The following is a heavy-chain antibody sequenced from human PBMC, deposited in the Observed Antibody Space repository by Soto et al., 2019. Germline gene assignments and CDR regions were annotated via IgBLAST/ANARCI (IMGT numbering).Heavy chain of an antibody. Sequence: ASVKVSCKASGYSFTDYHIHWVRQAPGQGLEWLGRINPNSGGTNYDRKFQGRVTMTADTSINTAYMEVTRLRFDDTAVYFCARDGNYAYVSYFFDYWGQGALVTVSS. CDR3: ARDGNYAYVSYFFDY. CDR1: GYSFTDYH. D-gene: IGHD3-22*01. V-gene: IGHV1-2*06. CDR2: INPNSGGT. J-gene: IGHJ4*02.